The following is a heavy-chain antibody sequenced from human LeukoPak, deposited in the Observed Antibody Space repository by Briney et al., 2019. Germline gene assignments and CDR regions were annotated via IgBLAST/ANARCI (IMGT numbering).Heavy chain of an antibody. Sequence: PGGSLRLSCAASGFTVSSNYMSWVRQAPGKGLERVSVIYSGGSTYYADSVKGRFTISRDNSKNTLYLQMNSLRAEDTAVYYCARDPSGSGYYDYWGQGTLVTVSS. CDR1: GFTVSSNY. D-gene: IGHD3-22*01. CDR2: IYSGGST. V-gene: IGHV3-53*01. CDR3: ARDPSGSGYYDY. J-gene: IGHJ4*02.